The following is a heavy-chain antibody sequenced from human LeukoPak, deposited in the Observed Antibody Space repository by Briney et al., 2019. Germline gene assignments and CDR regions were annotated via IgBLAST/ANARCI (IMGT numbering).Heavy chain of an antibody. J-gene: IGHJ5*02. Sequence: GASVKVSCKASGYTFTSYDINWVRQATGQGLEWMGWMNPNSGNTGYAQKFRGRATMTRDTSISTAYMELSSLRSEDTAVYYCAKTGIVATMNADWFDPWGQGTLVTVSS. CDR3: AKTGIVATMNADWFDP. V-gene: IGHV1-8*01. CDR1: GYTFTSYD. CDR2: MNPNSGNT. D-gene: IGHD5-12*01.